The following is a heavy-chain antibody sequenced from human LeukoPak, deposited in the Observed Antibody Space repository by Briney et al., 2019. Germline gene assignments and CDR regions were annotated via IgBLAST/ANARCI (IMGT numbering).Heavy chain of an antibody. CDR2: IYTNGNT. D-gene: IGHD6-13*01. V-gene: IGHV4-61*02. J-gene: IGHJ3*02. CDR1: GGSLSSGGYY. CDR3: ARDFVAAAGADAFDI. Sequence: SETLSLTCSVSGGSLSSGGYYWTWIRQPAGKGPEWIGRIYTNGNTNYNPSLKSRVTMSVDTSKNQFSLNLSSVTAADTAVYYCARDFVAAAGADAFDIWGQGTMVTVSS.